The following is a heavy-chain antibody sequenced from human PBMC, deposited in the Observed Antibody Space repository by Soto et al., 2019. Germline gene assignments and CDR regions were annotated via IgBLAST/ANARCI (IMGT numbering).Heavy chain of an antibody. Sequence: QVQLQESGPGLVKPSQTLSLTCTVSGGSISSGGYYWSWIRQHPGKGLEWIGYIYYSGSTYYNPSLKRRVTTSVDTPKNQFSLKLSSVTAADTAVYYCARGGCGGDCYEEEYFQHWGQGTLVTVSS. D-gene: IGHD2-21*02. CDR3: ARGGCGGDCYEEEYFQH. CDR2: IYYSGST. V-gene: IGHV4-31*03. CDR1: GGSISSGGYY. J-gene: IGHJ1*01.